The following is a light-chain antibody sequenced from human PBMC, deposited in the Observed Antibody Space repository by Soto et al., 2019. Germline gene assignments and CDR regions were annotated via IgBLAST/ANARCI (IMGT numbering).Light chain of an antibody. CDR3: QSYDSSLSGSL. CDR2: GNS. V-gene: IGLV1-40*01. J-gene: IGLJ1*01. CDR1: SSNTGAGYD. Sequence: QAVVTQPPSVSGAPGQRVTISCTGSSSNTGAGYDVHWYQQLPGTAPKLLIYGNSNRPSGVPDRFSGSKSGTSASLAITGLQAEDEADYYCQSYDSSLSGSLFGTGTKVTVL.